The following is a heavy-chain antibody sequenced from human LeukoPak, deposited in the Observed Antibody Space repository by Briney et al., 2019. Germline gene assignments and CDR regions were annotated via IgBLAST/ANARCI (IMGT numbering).Heavy chain of an antibody. V-gene: IGHV1-46*01. CDR3: ARTESERENTAMVDYYYYGMDV. D-gene: IGHD5-18*01. CDR2: INPSGGST. Sequence: GSSVKVSCKASGYTFTSYYMHWVRQAPGQELDWMGIINPSGGSTSYAQKFQGRVTMTRDTSTSTVYMELSSLRSEDTAVYYCARTESERENTAMVDYYYYGMDVWGKGTTVTVSS. CDR1: GYTFTSYY. J-gene: IGHJ6*04.